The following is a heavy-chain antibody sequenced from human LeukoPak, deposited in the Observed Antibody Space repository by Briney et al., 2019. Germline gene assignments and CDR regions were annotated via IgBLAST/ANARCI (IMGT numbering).Heavy chain of an antibody. CDR2: IRYDGSEK. Sequence: GGSLRLSCAASGFTFSSYGIHWVRQAPGKGLEWVAFIRYDGSEKHYADSVKGRFTISRDNSENTLFLQMNSLRAGDTAVYYCAKNREPSGDYAGAFDFWGQETLVTVSS. D-gene: IGHD4-17*01. J-gene: IGHJ4*02. CDR1: GFTFSSYG. CDR3: AKNREPSGDYAGAFDF. V-gene: IGHV3-30*02.